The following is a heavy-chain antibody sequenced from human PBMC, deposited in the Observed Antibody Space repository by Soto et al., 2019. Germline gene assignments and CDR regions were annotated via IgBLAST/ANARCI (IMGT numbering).Heavy chain of an antibody. V-gene: IGHV3-30*03. D-gene: IGHD2-15*01. CDR3: AGGQYYFDY. Sequence: QVPLVESGGGVVQPGRSLRLSCAASEFPFSNYGMHWVRQAPGKGLEWVAHISYDGSNKNYADSVKGRFTISRDNSKNMLFLQMSSLRTEDTAVYYCAGGQYYFDYCGQGTRVSVSS. J-gene: IGHJ4*02. CDR1: EFPFSNYG. CDR2: ISYDGSNK.